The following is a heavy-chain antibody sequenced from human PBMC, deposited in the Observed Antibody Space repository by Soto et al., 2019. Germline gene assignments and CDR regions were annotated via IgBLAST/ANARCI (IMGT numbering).Heavy chain of an antibody. J-gene: IGHJ4*02. V-gene: IGHV1-3*01. CDR3: ARGIWVRSNGWYYFDS. CDR2: VNAGTGHT. D-gene: IGHD6-19*01. CDR1: GYTFTGYA. Sequence: QVQLVQSGADVKSPGASVRVSCKASGYTFTGYAVNWVRQAPGQSLEWMGWVNAGTGHTKYSEKFQDRLTLTRDASAGTAYMELDSLTSEDTALYLCARGIWVRSNGWYYFDSWGQGTLVTVSS.